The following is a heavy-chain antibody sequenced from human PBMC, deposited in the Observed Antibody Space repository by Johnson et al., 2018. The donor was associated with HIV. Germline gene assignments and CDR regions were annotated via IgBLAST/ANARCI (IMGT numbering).Heavy chain of an antibody. D-gene: IGHD1-26*01. V-gene: IGHV3-30-3*01. CDR2: ISYDGSNK. CDR1: GFTFDDHA. Sequence: QVQLVESGGVVVQPGGSLTLSCAASGFTFDDHAMHWVRQAPGKGLEWVAVISYDGSNKYYADSVKGRFTISRDNSKNTLYLQMNSLRGEDTAVYFCAKDSLVMAATPGALDIWGQGTRVTVSS. J-gene: IGHJ3*02. CDR3: AKDSLVMAATPGALDI.